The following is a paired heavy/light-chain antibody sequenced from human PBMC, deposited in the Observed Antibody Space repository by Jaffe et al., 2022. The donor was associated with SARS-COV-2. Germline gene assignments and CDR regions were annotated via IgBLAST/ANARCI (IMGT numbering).Heavy chain of an antibody. CDR2: VYYTGST. Sequence: QLQLQESGPGLVKPSETLSLTCTVSGGSISSTTFYWAWIRLPPGKGLEWIGSVYYTGSTYFNPSLRSRAKISIDTSKNQFSLKLNSVTAADTAEYFCARHGNHYGPGSYLNWIDPWGQGSLVTVSS. V-gene: IGHV4-39*01. J-gene: IGHJ5*02. D-gene: IGHD3-10*01. CDR1: GGSISSTTFY. CDR3: ARHGNHYGPGSYLNWIDP.
Light chain of an antibody. CDR2: AVS. CDR1: QDISKY. CDR3: QQTYSTLYT. J-gene: IGKJ2*01. V-gene: IGKV1-39*01. Sequence: DIQMTQSPSSLSASVGDRVTITCRASQDISKYLNWYQRKPGKAPMLLIYAVSTLQSGVPSRFSGSGSGTDFTLTISSLQPEDFATYYCQQTYSTLYTFGLGTKLEIK.